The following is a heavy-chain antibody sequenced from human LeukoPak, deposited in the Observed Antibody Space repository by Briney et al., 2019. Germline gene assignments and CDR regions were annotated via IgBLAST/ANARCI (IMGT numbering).Heavy chain of an antibody. D-gene: IGHD3-22*01. CDR3: ARPYDTRGYFPDY. CDR1: GFDFSNYW. Sequence: GGSLRLSCAASGFDFSNYWMYWVRQAPGKGLEWVSSISRGSDHIFYADSMKGRFTISRDNAKNSLYLQMNSLGAEDTAVYYCARPYDTRGYFPDYWGQGTLVTVSS. CDR2: ISRGSDHI. J-gene: IGHJ4*02. V-gene: IGHV3-21*01.